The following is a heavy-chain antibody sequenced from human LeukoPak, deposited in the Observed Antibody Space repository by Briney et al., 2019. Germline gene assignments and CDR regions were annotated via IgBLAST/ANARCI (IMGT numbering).Heavy chain of an antibody. V-gene: IGHV4-39*07. CDR3: ARYDHDFDY. CDR2: INHSGST. D-gene: IGHD1-14*01. J-gene: IGHJ4*02. CDR1: GGSISSSSYY. Sequence: SETLSLTCTVSGGSISSSSYYWSWIRQPPGKELEWIGEINHSGSTNYNPSLKSRVTISVDTSKNQFSLKLSSVTAADTAVYYCARYDHDFDYWGQGTLVTVSS.